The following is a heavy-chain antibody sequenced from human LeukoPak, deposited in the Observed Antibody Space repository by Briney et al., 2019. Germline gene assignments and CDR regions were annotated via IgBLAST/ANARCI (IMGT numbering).Heavy chain of an antibody. CDR3: AKDLRGYSYGVFDY. CDR1: GFIFSDYG. D-gene: IGHD5-12*01. J-gene: IGHJ4*02. CDR2: VRYDGSDK. V-gene: IGHV3-30*02. Sequence: QPGGSLRLSCAASGFIFSDYGMHWVRQAPGKGLEWVAFVRYDGSDKDYAESVKGRFTISRDNPKNTLYLQMNSLRPEDTAVYFCAKDLRGYSYGVFDYWGQGILVTVSS.